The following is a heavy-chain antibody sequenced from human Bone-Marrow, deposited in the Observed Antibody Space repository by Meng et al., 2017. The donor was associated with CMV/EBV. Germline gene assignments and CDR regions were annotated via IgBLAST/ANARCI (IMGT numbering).Heavy chain of an antibody. CDR1: GFTFSSYA. V-gene: IGHV3-30*04. CDR3: ARARRIFGTANAIDY. D-gene: IGHD3-3*02. CDR2: ISYDGSNK. Sequence: SLKISCAASGFTFSSYAMHWVRQAPGKGLEWVAVISYDGSNKYYADSVKGRFTISRDNSKNTRYLQMNSLRAEDTVVYYCARARRIFGTANAIDYWGQGTLVTVSS. J-gene: IGHJ4*02.